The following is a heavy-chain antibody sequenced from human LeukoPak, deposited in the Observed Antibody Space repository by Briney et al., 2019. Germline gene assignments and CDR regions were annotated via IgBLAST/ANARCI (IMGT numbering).Heavy chain of an antibody. D-gene: IGHD3-16*01. CDR3: ARVAFGGVTKIDY. CDR1: GFTFNTYT. Sequence: AGGSLRLSCAASGFTFNTYTMNWVRQAPGKGLEWVSSITASSTAIYSADSVKGRFTISRDNAKNSLYLQMNSLRAEDTAVYYCARVAFGGVTKIDYWGQGTLVTVSS. CDR2: ITASSTAI. J-gene: IGHJ4*02. V-gene: IGHV3-21*01.